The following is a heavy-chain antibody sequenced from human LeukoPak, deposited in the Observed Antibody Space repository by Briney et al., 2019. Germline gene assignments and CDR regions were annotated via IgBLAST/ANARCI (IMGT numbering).Heavy chain of an antibody. J-gene: IGHJ4*02. V-gene: IGHV3-21*01. Sequence: GGSLRLSCAASGFTFSSYSMNWVRQAPGKGLEWVSSISSSSSYIYYADSVKGRFTISRDNAKNSLYLQMNSLRAEDTAVYYCASGRGIAAAPTPGYWGQGTLVTVSS. CDR3: ASGRGIAAAPTPGY. D-gene: IGHD6-13*01. CDR1: GFTFSSYS. CDR2: ISSSSSYI.